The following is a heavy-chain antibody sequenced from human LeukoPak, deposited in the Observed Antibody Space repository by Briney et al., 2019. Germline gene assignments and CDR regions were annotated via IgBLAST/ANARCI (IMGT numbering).Heavy chain of an antibody. Sequence: PSETLSLTCTVSGGSISSYYWSWIRQPPGKGLEWIGYIYYSGSTNYTPSLKSRVTISVDTYKNQFSLKLSSVPAADAAVYYCARPPSGYEPSFDSWGQGTLVTVSS. CDR3: ARPPSGYEPSFDS. CDR2: IYYSGST. CDR1: GGSISSYY. D-gene: IGHD5-12*01. V-gene: IGHV4-59*01. J-gene: IGHJ4*02.